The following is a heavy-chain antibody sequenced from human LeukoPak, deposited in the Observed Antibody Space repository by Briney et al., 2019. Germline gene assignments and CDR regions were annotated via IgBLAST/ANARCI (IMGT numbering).Heavy chain of an antibody. J-gene: IGHJ4*02. V-gene: IGHV4-59*01. D-gene: IGHD5-24*01. Sequence: SETLSLTCTVSGGSISSYYWNSIRQPPGKGLEWIGYIYYSGSTNYNPSLKSRVTISLDTSKNQFSLKLSSVTAADTAVYYCARDTGGYKPRGFDYWGQGTLVTVSS. CDR1: GGSISSYY. CDR2: IYYSGST. CDR3: ARDTGGYKPRGFDY.